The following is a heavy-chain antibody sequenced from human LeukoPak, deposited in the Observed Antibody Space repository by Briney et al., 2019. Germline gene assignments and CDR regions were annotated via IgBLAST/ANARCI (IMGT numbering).Heavy chain of an antibody. CDR2: ISGGGDST. CDR1: GFTFDDYA. V-gene: IGHV3-43*02. J-gene: IGHJ4*02. CDR3: DGVCNCYDCGD. D-gene: IGHD2-8*01. Sequence: GGSLRLSCAASGFTFDDYAMHWVRQAPGKGLEWVSGISGGGDSTYYADAVRGRFTICRDNSKYSLYLQKNSLRAEDSALYYCDGVCNCYDCGDWGQRTLVTVSS.